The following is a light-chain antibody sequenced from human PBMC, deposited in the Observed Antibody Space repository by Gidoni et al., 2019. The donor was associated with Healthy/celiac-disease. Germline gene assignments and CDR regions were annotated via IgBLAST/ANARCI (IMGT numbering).Light chain of an antibody. J-gene: IGKJ5*01. CDR1: QDISNY. V-gene: IGKV1-33*01. Sequence: SSLSASVGDRVTITCQASQDISNYLNWYQQKPGKAPKLLIYDASNLETGVPSRFSGSGSGTDFTFTISSLQPEDIATYYCQQYDNLPITFGQGTRLEIK. CDR3: QQYDNLPIT. CDR2: DAS.